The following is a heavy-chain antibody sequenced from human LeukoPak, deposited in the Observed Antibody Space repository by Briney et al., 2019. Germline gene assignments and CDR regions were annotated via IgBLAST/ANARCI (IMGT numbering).Heavy chain of an antibody. CDR2: ISYDGSSE. Sequence: GGSLRLSCAASGFTFSSYGMHWVRQAPGKGLEWVTVISYDGSSEYYAASVKGRFTISRDNSKNTLYLQMNSLRAEDTAVYYCAKELGAFDAFDIWGQGTMVTVSS. D-gene: IGHD1-26*01. CDR1: GFTFSSYG. V-gene: IGHV3-30*18. J-gene: IGHJ3*02. CDR3: AKELGAFDAFDI.